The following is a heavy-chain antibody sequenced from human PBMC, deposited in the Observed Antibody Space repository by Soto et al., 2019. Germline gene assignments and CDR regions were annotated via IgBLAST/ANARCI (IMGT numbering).Heavy chain of an antibody. CDR1: GFTVSSNY. CDR2: IYSGGST. J-gene: IGHJ1*01. V-gene: IGHV3-53*01. Sequence: EVQLVESGGGLIQPGGSLRLSCAASGFTVSSNYMSWVRQAPGTGLEWVSVIYSGGSTYYADSVKGRFTISRDNSKNTLYLQMNSMRAEDTALYYCASDRVESGHPEYFQHWGQGTLVTVSS. D-gene: IGHD2-15*01. CDR3: ASDRVESGHPEYFQH.